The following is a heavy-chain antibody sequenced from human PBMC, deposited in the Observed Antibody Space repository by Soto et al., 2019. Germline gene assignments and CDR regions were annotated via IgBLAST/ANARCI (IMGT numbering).Heavy chain of an antibody. J-gene: IGHJ6*03. CDR3: AKDVSRLILYPYYMDV. CDR2: ISYDGSNK. V-gene: IGHV3-30*18. CDR1: GFTFSSYG. D-gene: IGHD2-8*01. Sequence: PGGSLRLSCAASGFTFSSYGMHWVRQAPGKGLEWVAVISYDGSNKYYADSVKGRFTISRDNSKNTLYLQMNSLRAEDTAVYYCAKDVSRLILYPYYMDVWGKGTTVTVSS.